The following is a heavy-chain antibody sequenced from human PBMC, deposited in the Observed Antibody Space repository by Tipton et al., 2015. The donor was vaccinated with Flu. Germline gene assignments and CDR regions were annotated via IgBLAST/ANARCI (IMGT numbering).Heavy chain of an antibody. CDR2: IHYGGNT. CDR1: GGSISSNTYY. CDR3: AAEPHSYYYAMDV. Sequence: LRLSCTVSGGSISSNTYYWGWIRQPPGKGLEWIGSIHYGGNTYYNPSLKSRVTISLDTSKNQFSLKLSSVTAADTAVYYCAAEPHSYYYAMDVWGQGTTVTVSS. J-gene: IGHJ6*02. V-gene: IGHV4-39*07.